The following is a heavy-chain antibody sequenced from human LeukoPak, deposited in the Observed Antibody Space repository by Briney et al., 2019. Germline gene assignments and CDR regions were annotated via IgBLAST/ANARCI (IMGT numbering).Heavy chain of an antibody. D-gene: IGHD6-6*01. J-gene: IGHJ4*02. Sequence: GGSLRLSFAASGFTLSDYAMTWVRQAPGKGLEWVSTINSGGAINYADSVKGRFTISRDNPKNTLYLQMNSLRAEDTAVYYCAKRGSYSSSFTSTFDYWGQGTLVTVSS. CDR3: AKRGSYSSSFTSTFDY. CDR2: INSGGAI. V-gene: IGHV3-23*01. CDR1: GFTLSDYA.